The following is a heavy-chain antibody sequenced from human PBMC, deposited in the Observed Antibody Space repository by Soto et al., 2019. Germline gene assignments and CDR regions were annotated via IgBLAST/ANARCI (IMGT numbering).Heavy chain of an antibody. CDR2: ISGSGRRGTTI. CDR3: ARFACTSLICPRPDSWFDP. Sequence: GGSLRLSCAASGFTLSDYYMSWIRQAPGKGLEWVSYISGSGRRGTTIYYADSVKGRFTISRDSAKNSLHLQMNSLRAEDTAVYYCARFACTSLICPRPDSWFDPWGQATLVTVSS. V-gene: IGHV3-11*01. CDR1: GFTLSDYY. D-gene: IGHD2-8*01. J-gene: IGHJ5*02.